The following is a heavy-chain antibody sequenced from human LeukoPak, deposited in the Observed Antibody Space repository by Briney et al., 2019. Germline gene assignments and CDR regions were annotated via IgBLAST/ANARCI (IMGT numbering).Heavy chain of an antibody. CDR1: GFTFSGSA. J-gene: IGHJ3*02. V-gene: IGHV3-73*01. Sequence: SGGSLRLSCAASGFTFSGSAMHRVRQASGKGLEWVGRIRSKANSYATAYAASVKGRFTISRDDSKNTAYLQMNSLKTEDTAVYYCTRLTGYGSEIFDIWGQGTMVTVSS. CDR3: TRLTGYGSEIFDI. CDR2: IRSKANSYAT. D-gene: IGHD3-10*01.